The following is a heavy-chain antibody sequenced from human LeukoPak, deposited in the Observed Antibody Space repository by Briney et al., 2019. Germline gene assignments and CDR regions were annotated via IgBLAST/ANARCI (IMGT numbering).Heavy chain of an antibody. CDR2: ISSSGSTI. D-gene: IGHD5-12*01. CDR1: GFTFSSYE. Sequence: GGSLRLSCAASGFTFSSYEMNWVRQAPGKGLEWVSYISSSGSTIYYADSVKGRFTISRDNAKNALYLQMNSLRAEDTAVYYCARGGGYSGYEEVAFDIWGQGTMVTVSS. V-gene: IGHV3-48*03. J-gene: IGHJ3*02. CDR3: ARGGGYSGYEEVAFDI.